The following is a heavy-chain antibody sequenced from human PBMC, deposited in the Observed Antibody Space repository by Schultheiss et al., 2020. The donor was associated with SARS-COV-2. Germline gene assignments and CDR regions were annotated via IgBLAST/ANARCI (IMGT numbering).Heavy chain of an antibody. D-gene: IGHD3-10*01. CDR2: IYYSGST. CDR3: ARDEVRGFDY. Sequence: SQTLSLTCAVYGGSFSGYYWSWIRQPPGKGLEWIGSIYYSGSTYYNPSLKSRVTISVDTSKNQFSLKLSSVTAADTAVYYCARDEVRGFDYWGQGTLVTVSS. J-gene: IGHJ4*02. CDR1: GGSFSGYY. V-gene: IGHV4-34*01.